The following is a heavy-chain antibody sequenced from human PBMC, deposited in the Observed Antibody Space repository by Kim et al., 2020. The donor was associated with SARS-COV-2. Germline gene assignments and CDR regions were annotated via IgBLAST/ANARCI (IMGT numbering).Heavy chain of an antibody. CDR2: ISSNGGST. CDR1: GFTFSSYA. Sequence: GGSLRLSCSASGFTFSSYAMHWVRQAPGKGLEYVSAISSNGGSTYYADSVKGRFTISRDNSKNTLYLQMSSLRAEDTAVYYCVKDFAPGPAVAGILVGDYWGQGTLVTVSS. J-gene: IGHJ4*02. CDR3: VKDFAPGPAVAGILVGDY. D-gene: IGHD6-19*01. V-gene: IGHV3-64D*09.